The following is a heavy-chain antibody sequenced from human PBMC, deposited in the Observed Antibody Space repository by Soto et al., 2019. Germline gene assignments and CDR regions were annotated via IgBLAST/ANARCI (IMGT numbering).Heavy chain of an antibody. CDR3: AREGGYYDSSGSGVYYYLGVDV. J-gene: IGHJ6*02. V-gene: IGHV4-4*07. D-gene: IGHD3-22*01. Sequence: QVQLQESGPGLLKPSETLSLTCTVSGGPISTYYWSWFRQPAGKGLEWVERILTSRRTNYNPPFTSRASMSVDTSNYQLPLKLSSVTAADTAVYYCAREGGYYDSSGSGVYYYLGVDVWGQGTTVTVSS. CDR2: ILTSRRT. CDR1: GGPISTYY.